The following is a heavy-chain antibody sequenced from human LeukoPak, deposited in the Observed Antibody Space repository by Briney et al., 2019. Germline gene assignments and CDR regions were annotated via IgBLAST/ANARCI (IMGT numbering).Heavy chain of an antibody. Sequence: GRSLTLSCLASGFTFSRSGTNWVRPAPGKGLEWVAVISSDGSKKYYADSVKGRVTISRDNSKNPLYLQMNSLRAEDTAVYYCAKAWGVATGDAFDIWGQGTMVTVSS. CDR2: ISSDGSKK. V-gene: IGHV3-30*18. D-gene: IGHD5-12*01. CDR3: AKAWGVATGDAFDI. CDR1: GFTFSRSG. J-gene: IGHJ3*02.